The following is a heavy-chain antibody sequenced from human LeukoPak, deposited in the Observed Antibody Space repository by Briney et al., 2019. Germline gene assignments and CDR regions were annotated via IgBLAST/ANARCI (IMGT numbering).Heavy chain of an antibody. CDR2: ISSSSSYI. V-gene: IGHV3-11*06. J-gene: IGHJ3*02. CDR1: GFTFSDFY. Sequence: GSLRLSCAASGFTFSDFYMTWIRQAPGKGLEWVSSISSSSSYIYYADSVKGRFTISRDNAKNSLYLQMNSLRAEDTAVYYCARASLTIFGVAQNAFDIWGQGTMVTVSS. D-gene: IGHD3-3*01. CDR3: ARASLTIFGVAQNAFDI.